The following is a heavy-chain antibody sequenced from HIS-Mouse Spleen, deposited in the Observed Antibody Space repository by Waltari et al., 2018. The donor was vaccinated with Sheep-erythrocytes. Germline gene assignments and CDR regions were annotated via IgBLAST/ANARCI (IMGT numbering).Heavy chain of an antibody. CDR3: AKVRTVNYWYFDL. CDR2: NTYDGSNK. CDR1: GFTFSSYG. D-gene: IGHD1-1*01. V-gene: IGHV3-30*18. J-gene: IGHJ2*01. Sequence: QVQLVESGGGVVQPGRSLRLSCAASGFTFSSYGMHWVRQAPGKGLELMADNTYDGSNKSYADPVTGRFTISRDNSKNTLYLQMNSLRAEDTAVYYCAKVRTVNYWYFDLWGRGTLVTGSS.